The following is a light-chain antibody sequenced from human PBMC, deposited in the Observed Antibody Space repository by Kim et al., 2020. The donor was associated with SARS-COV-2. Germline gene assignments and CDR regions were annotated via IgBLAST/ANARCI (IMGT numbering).Light chain of an antibody. CDR3: QQSYSTLGT. CDR2: GAS. CDR1: QSINSY. V-gene: IGKV1-39*01. Sequence: DIQMTQSRSSLSASVGDRVTITCRASQSINSYLNWYQQKPGKAPKLLIYGASSLQSGVPSRFSGSGSGTDFTLTISSLQPEDFATYYCQQSYSTLGTFGQGTKLEI. J-gene: IGKJ2*01.